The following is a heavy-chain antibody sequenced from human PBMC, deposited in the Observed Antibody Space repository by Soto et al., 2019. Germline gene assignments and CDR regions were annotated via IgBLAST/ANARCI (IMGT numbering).Heavy chain of an antibody. CDR2: IYYSGST. CDR3: ARDGGRPFDY. J-gene: IGHJ4*02. D-gene: IGHD6-25*01. Sequence: SETLSLTCTVSGGSISSSSYYWGWIRQPPGKGLEWIGSIYYSGSTNYNPSLKSRVTISVDTSRNQFSLKLTSVAAADAGVYYCARDGGRPFDYWGQGTPVTVSS. V-gene: IGHV4-39*02. CDR1: GGSISSSSYY.